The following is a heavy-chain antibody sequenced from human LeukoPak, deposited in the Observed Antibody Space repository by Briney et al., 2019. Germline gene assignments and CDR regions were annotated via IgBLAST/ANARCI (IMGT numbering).Heavy chain of an antibody. V-gene: IGHV3-33*01. CDR2: IWYDGSNK. CDR3: ARQGGTGTTFLPFDY. Sequence: GGSLRLSCAASGFIFSSFGMHWVRQAPGKGLEWVAVIWYDGSNKYYADSVKGRFTVSGDNSKNTLYVQMNSLRAEDTAVYYCARQGGTGTTFLPFDYWGQGTLVTVSS. CDR1: GFIFSSFG. J-gene: IGHJ4*02. D-gene: IGHD1-1*01.